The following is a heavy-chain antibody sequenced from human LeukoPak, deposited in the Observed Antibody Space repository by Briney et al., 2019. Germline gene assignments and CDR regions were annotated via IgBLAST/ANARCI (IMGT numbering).Heavy chain of an antibody. J-gene: IGHJ4*02. CDR2: ISSSSSYT. CDR3: ARDLTGTTPGDY. CDR1: GFTFSDYY. Sequence: GGSLRLSCAASGFTFSDYYMSWIRQAPGKGLEWVSYISSSSSYTNHADSVKGRFTISRDNAKNSLYLQMNSLRAEDTAVYYCARDLTGTTPGDYWGQGTLVTVSS. V-gene: IGHV3-11*06. D-gene: IGHD1-20*01.